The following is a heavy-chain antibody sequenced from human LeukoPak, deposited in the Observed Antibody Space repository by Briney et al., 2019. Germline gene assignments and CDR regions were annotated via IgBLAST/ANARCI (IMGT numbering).Heavy chain of an antibody. D-gene: IGHD3-16*02. Sequence: SETLSLTCAVHGGSFSGYYWSWIRQPPGKGLEWIGEINHSGSTNYNPSLKSRVTISVDTSKNQFSLKLSSVTAADTAVYYCARPAFGGVIAPGQYYYYYMDVWGKGTTVTISS. CDR3: ARPAFGGVIAPGQYYYYYMDV. CDR1: GGSFSGYY. J-gene: IGHJ6*03. CDR2: INHSGST. V-gene: IGHV4-34*01.